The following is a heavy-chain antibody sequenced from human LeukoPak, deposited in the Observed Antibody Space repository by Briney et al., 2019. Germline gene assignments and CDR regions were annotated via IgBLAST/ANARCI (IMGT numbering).Heavy chain of an antibody. CDR2: ITGGHFPT. V-gene: IGHV3-23*01. Sequence: GGSLRLSCAASGFSFSNFAMTWVRQVPGKGLEWVSSITGGHFPTYYTDSVKGRFTISRDNSKNTLYLQMNSLRADDTAVYYCTRDPNGDYVGAFESWGQGTLVTVYS. CDR1: GFSFSNFA. D-gene: IGHD4-17*01. CDR3: TRDPNGDYVGAFES. J-gene: IGHJ5*01.